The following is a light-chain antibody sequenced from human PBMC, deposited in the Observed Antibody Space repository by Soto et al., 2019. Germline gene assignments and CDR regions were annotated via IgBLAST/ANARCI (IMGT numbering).Light chain of an antibody. J-gene: IGKJ2*01. Sequence: EIVLTQSPGTLSLSPGERATLSCRASQSVSSSYLAWYQQKPGHAPRLLIYGESSKATGSPDRFSGSGSGTDFTLTISRLEPEDFAVYYCQQYGSSPPYTFGQRTKLEIK. CDR1: QSVSSSY. V-gene: IGKV3-20*01. CDR2: GES. CDR3: QQYGSSPPYT.